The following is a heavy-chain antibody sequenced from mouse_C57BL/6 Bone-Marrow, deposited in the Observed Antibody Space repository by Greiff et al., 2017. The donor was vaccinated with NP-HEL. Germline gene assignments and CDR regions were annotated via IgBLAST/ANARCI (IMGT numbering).Heavy chain of an antibody. Sequence: EVQLVESGPVLVKPGASVKMSCKASGYTFTDYYMNWVKQSHGKSLEWIGVINPYNGGTSYNQKFKGKATLTVDKSSSTAYMERNSLTSEDSAVYYCARSGRFYDGYYGDWFAYWGQGTLVTVSA. V-gene: IGHV1-19*01. D-gene: IGHD2-3*01. J-gene: IGHJ3*01. CDR3: ARSGRFYDGYYGDWFAY. CDR1: GYTFTDYY. CDR2: INPYNGGT.